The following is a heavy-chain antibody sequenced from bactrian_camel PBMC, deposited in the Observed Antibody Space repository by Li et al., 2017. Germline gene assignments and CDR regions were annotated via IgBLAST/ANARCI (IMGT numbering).Heavy chain of an antibody. Sequence: HVQLVESGGGLVQPGGSLRLSCAASGFTASTYYMSWVRQAPGKGLEWVSSIYSDASSARYADSVKGRFTISKDDAKDTVYLQMDSLTPEDTARYQCMTRVKFDGLCTSWWKNWGKGTQVTVS. D-gene: IGHD7*01. CDR1: GFTASTYY. V-gene: IGHV3-2*01. J-gene: IGHJ4*01. CDR2: IYSDASSA. CDR3: MTRVKFDGLCTSWWKN.